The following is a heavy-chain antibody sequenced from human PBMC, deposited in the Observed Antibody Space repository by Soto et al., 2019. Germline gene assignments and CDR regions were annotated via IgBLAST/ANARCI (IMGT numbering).Heavy chain of an antibody. V-gene: IGHV1-2*02. J-gene: IGHJ5*02. CDR1: GYTFTGYY. Sequence: QVQLVQSGAEVKKPGASVKVSCKASGYTFTGYYKHWVRQAPGQGLEWMGWINPNSGGTNYAQKFQGRVTMTRDTSISTAYMELSRLRSDDTAVYYCASIDSSGYYYHNWFDPWGQGTLVTVSS. CDR3: ASIDSSGYYYHNWFDP. CDR2: INPNSGGT. D-gene: IGHD3-22*01.